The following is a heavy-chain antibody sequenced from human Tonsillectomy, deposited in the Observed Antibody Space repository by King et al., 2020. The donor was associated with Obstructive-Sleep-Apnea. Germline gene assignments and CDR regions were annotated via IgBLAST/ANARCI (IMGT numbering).Heavy chain of an antibody. CDR2: INPNSGGT. CDR1: GYTFTGYY. V-gene: IGHV1-2*04. CDR3: ARELMTMGSGFDP. D-gene: IGHD4/OR15-4a*01. J-gene: IGHJ5*02. Sequence: VQLVESGAEVKKPGASVKVSCKASGYTFTGYYMHWVRQAPGQGLEWMGWINPNSGGTNYAQKFQGWVTMTRDTSISTAYMELSRLRSDDTAVYYCARELMTMGSGFDPWGQGTLVTVSS.